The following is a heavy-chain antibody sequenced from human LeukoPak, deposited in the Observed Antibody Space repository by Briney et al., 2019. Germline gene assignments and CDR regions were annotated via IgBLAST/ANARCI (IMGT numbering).Heavy chain of an antibody. CDR3: ARRKQLSIGGMDV. D-gene: IGHD6-6*01. Sequence: GGSLRLSCAASGFTFSSYWMHWVRQAPGKGLVWVSRINSDGSSTSYAGSVKGRFTISRDNAKNTLYLQMNSLRAEDTAVYYCARRKQLSIGGMDVWGKGTTVTVSS. CDR1: GFTFSSYW. CDR2: INSDGSST. J-gene: IGHJ6*04. V-gene: IGHV3-74*01.